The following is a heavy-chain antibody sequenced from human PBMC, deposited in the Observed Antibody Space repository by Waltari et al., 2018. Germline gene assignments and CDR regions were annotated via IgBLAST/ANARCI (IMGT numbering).Heavy chain of an antibody. Sequence: QVQLQGSGPGLVKPSETLSLTCTVSGGSISSYYWSWIRQPRGKGRGWIGYINYSGSKNYTPSVKSRVTISLDKSKNQFSLKLSSVTAADTAVYYCARARAAAGTGATDYCYVDVWGKGTTVTVSS. CDR2: INYSGSK. J-gene: IGHJ6*03. D-gene: IGHD6-13*01. CDR1: GGSISSYY. V-gene: IGHV4-59*01. CDR3: ARARAAAGTGATDYCYVDV.